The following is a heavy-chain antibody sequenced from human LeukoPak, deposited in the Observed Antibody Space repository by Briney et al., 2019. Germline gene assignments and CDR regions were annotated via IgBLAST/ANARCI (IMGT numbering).Heavy chain of an antibody. CDR1: GYTFTGYY. D-gene: IGHD6-13*01. J-gene: IGHJ4*02. V-gene: IGHV1-18*04. CDR2: ISAYNGNT. Sequence: ASVKVSCKASGYTFTGYYMHWVRQAPGQGLEWMGWISAYNGNTNYAQKLQGRVTMTTDTSTSTAYMELSSLRSEDTAVYYCATAAGDYWGQGTLVTVSS. CDR3: ATAAGDY.